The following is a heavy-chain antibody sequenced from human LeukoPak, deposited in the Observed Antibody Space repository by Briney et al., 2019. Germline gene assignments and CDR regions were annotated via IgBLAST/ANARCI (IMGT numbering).Heavy chain of an antibody. J-gene: IGHJ4*02. CDR2: IYHSGST. V-gene: IGHV4-4*02. Sequence: SGTLSLTCAVSGGSISSSNWWSWVRQPPGKGLEWIGEIYHSGSTYYNPSLKSRVTISVDRSKNQFSLKLSSVTAADTAVYYCARTTTLIVVAPAFDYWGQGTLVTVSS. CDR1: GGSISSSNW. D-gene: IGHD3-22*01. CDR3: ARTTTLIVVAPAFDY.